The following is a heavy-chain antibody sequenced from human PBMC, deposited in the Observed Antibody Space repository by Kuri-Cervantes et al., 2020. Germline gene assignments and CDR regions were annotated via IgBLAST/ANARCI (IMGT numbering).Heavy chain of an antibody. CDR2: IIPIFGTA. D-gene: IGHD1-26*01. CDR3: ATERGSGSFRSTYAFDI. CDR1: GGTFSSYA. V-gene: IGHV1-69*06. Sequence: SVKVSCKASGGTFSSYAISWVRQAPGQGLEWMGGIIPIFGTANYAQKFQGRVTMTEDTSTDTAYMELSSLRSEDTAVYYCATERGSGSFRSTYAFDIWGQGTMVTVSS. J-gene: IGHJ3*02.